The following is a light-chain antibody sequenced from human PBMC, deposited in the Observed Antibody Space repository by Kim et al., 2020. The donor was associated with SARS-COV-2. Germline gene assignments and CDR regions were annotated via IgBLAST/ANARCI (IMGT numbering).Light chain of an antibody. V-gene: IGKV3-20*01. CDR2: GAS. J-gene: IGKJ2*01. Sequence: WSQGKGATLSCRASHNIHKDFLAWFQQKGGQAPTLLIYGASHRPPGTPDRFSGSGSGTDFALIIDRLEPEDFAVYYCLQYGSPPYTFGQGTKLEI. CDR3: LQYGSPPYT. CDR1: HNIHKDF.